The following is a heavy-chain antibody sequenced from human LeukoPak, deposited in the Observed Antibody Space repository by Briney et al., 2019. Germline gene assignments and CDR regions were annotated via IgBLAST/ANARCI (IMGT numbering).Heavy chain of an antibody. J-gene: IGHJ4*02. Sequence: GGSLRLSCAASGFTFSSYAMSWVRQAPGKGLEWVSAISGGGGSTYYADSVKGRFTISRDNSKNTLYLQMNSLRAEDTAVYFCAKAYFFVVPHDYWGQGTLVTVSS. CDR3: AKAYFFVVPHDY. CDR2: ISGGGGST. D-gene: IGHD6-6*01. V-gene: IGHV3-23*01. CDR1: GFTFSSYA.